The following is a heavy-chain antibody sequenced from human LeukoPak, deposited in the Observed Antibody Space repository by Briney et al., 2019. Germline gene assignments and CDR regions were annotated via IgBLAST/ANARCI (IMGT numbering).Heavy chain of an antibody. CDR2: ISSNGGNT. CDR1: GFTFSSYA. V-gene: IGHV3-64D*06. J-gene: IGHJ4*02. Sequence: GGSLRLSCSASGFTFSSYAMHWVRQAPGKGLEYVSAISSNGGNTYYADSVKGRFTISRDNSKNTLYLQMSSLRAEDTAVYYCVKTPARYSSGWYYDYWGQGTLVTVSS. CDR3: VKTPARYSSGWYYDY. D-gene: IGHD6-19*01.